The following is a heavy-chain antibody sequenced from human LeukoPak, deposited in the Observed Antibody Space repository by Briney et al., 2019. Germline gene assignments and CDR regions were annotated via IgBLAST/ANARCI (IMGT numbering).Heavy chain of an antibody. Sequence: ASVKVSCKASGYTFTSYAMHWVRQAPGQGLEWMGWISAYNGNTNYAQKLQGRVTMTTDTSTSTAYMELRSLRSDDTAVYYCARGSTRNQRPYCSSTSCSGGETAFDIWGQGTMVTVSS. D-gene: IGHD2-2*01. CDR3: ARGSTRNQRPYCSSTSCSGGETAFDI. V-gene: IGHV1-18*01. CDR2: ISAYNGNT. CDR1: GYTFTSYA. J-gene: IGHJ3*02.